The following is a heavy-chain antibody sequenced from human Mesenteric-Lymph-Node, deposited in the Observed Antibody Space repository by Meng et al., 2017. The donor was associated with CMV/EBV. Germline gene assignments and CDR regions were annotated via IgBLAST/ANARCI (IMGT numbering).Heavy chain of an antibody. CDR3: ARGGSIAPDNLTIDY. Sequence: SGYTFPGYYMHWVRQAPGQGLEWMGWINPNSGGTNYAQKFQGWVTMTRDTSISTAYMELSRLRSDDTAVYYCARGGSIAPDNLTIDYWGQGTLVTVSS. J-gene: IGHJ4*02. D-gene: IGHD6-6*01. CDR2: INPNSGGT. CDR1: GYTFPGYY. V-gene: IGHV1-2*04.